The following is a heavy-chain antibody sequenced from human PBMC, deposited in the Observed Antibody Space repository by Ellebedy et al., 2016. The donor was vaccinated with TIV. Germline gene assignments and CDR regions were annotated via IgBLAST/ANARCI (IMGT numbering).Heavy chain of an antibody. D-gene: IGHD3-10*01. Sequence: GESLKISCKGSGYSFTNYWIGWVRQMPGKGLEWMGIIYPGDSDTRYSPSFQGHVTIPADKSINTTFLHWSSLKASDTAMYYCARYSPHGSASYVTYWGQGTLVTVSS. J-gene: IGHJ4*02. CDR2: IYPGDSDT. CDR1: GYSFTNYW. CDR3: ARYSPHGSASYVTY. V-gene: IGHV5-51*01.